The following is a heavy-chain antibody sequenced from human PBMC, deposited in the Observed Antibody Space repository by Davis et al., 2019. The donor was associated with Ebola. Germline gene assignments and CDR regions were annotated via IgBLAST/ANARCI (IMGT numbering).Heavy chain of an antibody. CDR3: ARLDFYDSYS. CDR1: GFTFSSYS. D-gene: IGHD3-22*01. J-gene: IGHJ4*02. Sequence: GESLKISCAASGFTFSSYSMNWVRQAPGKGLEWVSSISSSGSHISYADSVRGRFTISRDNINNSLYLQMNSLRGEDTAVYFCARLDFYDSYSWGQGTQVTVSS. CDR2: ISSSGSHI. V-gene: IGHV3-21*01.